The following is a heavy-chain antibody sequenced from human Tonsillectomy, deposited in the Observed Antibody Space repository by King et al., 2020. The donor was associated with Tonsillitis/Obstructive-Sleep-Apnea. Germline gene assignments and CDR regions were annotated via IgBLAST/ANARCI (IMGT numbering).Heavy chain of an antibody. D-gene: IGHD4-23*01. CDR1: GFTFSTFS. CDR2: ISGCSSTI. J-gene: IGHJ4*02. V-gene: IGHV3-48*02. Sequence: VQLVESGGGLVQPGGSLRLSCAASGFTFSTFSMNWVRQAPGKGLEWVSNISGCSSTISHADSVRGRFTISRDNAKKSLYLQINSLRDEDTAVYYCAREEGYGGFPFGYWGQGTLVTVSS. CDR3: AREEGYGGFPFGY.